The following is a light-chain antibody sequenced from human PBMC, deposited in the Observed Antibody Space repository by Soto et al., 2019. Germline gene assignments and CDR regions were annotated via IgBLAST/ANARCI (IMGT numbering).Light chain of an antibody. CDR3: QQYKSYSWT. CDR2: KAS. V-gene: IGKV1-5*03. J-gene: IGKJ1*01. CDR1: QSISSW. Sequence: DIQMTQSPSTLSASVGDRVTITCRASQSISSWLAWYQQKPGKAPKLLIYKASSLESGVPSRFSGSGSGTEFTLTISSLQPDDFATYSCQQYKSYSWTFGQGTKVEIK.